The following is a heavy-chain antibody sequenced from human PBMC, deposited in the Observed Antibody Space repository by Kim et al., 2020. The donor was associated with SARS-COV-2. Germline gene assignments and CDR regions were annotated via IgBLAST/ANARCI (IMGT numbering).Heavy chain of an antibody. Sequence: SVKVSCKASGFTFTSSAMQWVRQARGQRLEWIGWIVVGSGNTNYAQKFQERVTITRDMSTSTAYMELSSLRSEDTAVYYCAASPVQPDSIYYYYGMDVWGQGTTVTVSS. CDR2: IVVGSGNT. V-gene: IGHV1-58*02. CDR1: GFTFTSSA. J-gene: IGHJ6*02. CDR3: AASPVQPDSIYYYYGMDV. D-gene: IGHD5-18*01.